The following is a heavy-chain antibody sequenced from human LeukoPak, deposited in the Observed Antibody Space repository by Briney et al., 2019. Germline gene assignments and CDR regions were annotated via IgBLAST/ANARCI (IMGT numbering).Heavy chain of an antibody. CDR2: ISGTGGST. D-gene: IGHD3-10*01. J-gene: IGHJ4*02. CDR1: GFTFSSSA. V-gene: IGHV3-23*01. Sequence: GGSLRLSCAASGFTFSSSAMSWVRQAPGKGLEWVSTISGTGGSTFYADSVKGRFTISRDNSKNTLYLQMNSLRAEDTAVFYCAKGSWFGDSWGQGNMVTVAS. CDR3: AKGSWFGDS.